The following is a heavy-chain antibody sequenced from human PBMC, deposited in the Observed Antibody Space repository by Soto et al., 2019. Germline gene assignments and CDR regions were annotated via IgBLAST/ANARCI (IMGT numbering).Heavy chain of an antibody. CDR2: IYYSGGT. V-gene: IGHV4-59*01. CDR3: ARVLFGRGNWFDP. CDR1: GGSISSYY. D-gene: IGHD3-3*01. J-gene: IGHJ5*02. Sequence: PSETLSLTCTVSGGSISSYYWSWIRQPPGKGLEWIGYIYYSGGTNYNPSLKSRVTISVDTSKNQFSLKLSSVTAADTAVYYCARVLFGRGNWFDPWGQGTLVTVSS.